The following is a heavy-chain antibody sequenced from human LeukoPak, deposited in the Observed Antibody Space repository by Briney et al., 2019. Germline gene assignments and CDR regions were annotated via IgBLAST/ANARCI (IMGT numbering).Heavy chain of an antibody. D-gene: IGHD6-13*01. Sequence: GGSLRLSCAASGFTFSSYSMNWVRQAPGKGLEWVSYISSSSTIYYADSVKGRFTISRDNAKNSLYLQMNSLRAEDTAVYYCARDRCSSCPMDVWGKGTTVTVSS. CDR2: ISSSSTI. J-gene: IGHJ6*04. CDR1: GFTFSSYS. V-gene: IGHV3-48*01. CDR3: ARDRCSSCPMDV.